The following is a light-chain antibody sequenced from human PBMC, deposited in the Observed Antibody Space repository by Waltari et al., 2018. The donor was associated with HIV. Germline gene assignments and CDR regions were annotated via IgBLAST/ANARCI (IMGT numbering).Light chain of an antibody. CDR2: DDS. V-gene: IGLV3-21*04. Sequence: SYVLTQTPSVSLAPGKTARITCGGNYIGSKNVHWYQQKPGQAPVLVIYDDSDRPSGIPRRFSGSNSGNTATLTISRVEAGDEADYYCQIWDSSLDHVSFGGGTKLTVL. CDR1: YIGSKN. CDR3: QIWDSSLDHVS. J-gene: IGLJ2*01.